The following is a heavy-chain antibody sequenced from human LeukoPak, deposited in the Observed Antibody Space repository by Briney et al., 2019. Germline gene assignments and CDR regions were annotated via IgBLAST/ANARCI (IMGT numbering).Heavy chain of an antibody. V-gene: IGHV3-74*01. Sequence: GGSLRLSCAASGFTFSSYWMHWVRQAPGKGLVWVSRINSDGSSTSYADSVKGRFTISRDNAKNTLYLQMNSLRAGDTAVYYCARVLRYFDWLSYVYYGMDVWGQGTTVTVSS. CDR2: INSDGSST. CDR1: GFTFSSYW. CDR3: ARVLRYFDWLSYVYYGMDV. D-gene: IGHD3-9*01. J-gene: IGHJ6*02.